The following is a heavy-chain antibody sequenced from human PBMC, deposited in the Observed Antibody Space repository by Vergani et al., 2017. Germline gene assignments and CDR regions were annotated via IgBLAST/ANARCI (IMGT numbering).Heavy chain of an antibody. Sequence: QVQLVQSGAEVKKPGSSVKVSCKASGATFRSNTISWVRQVPGQGLEWMGRIIPVLGKTKYAQDFQGRLPITADTSTSTAYMELTSLGSQDTAVYYCARDPRGYGGDPEDYYYGMDVWGQGTTVTVSS. CDR3: ARDPRGYGGDPEDYYYGMDV. D-gene: IGHD2-21*02. V-gene: IGHV1-69*08. CDR2: IIPVLGKT. J-gene: IGHJ6*02. CDR1: GATFRSNT.